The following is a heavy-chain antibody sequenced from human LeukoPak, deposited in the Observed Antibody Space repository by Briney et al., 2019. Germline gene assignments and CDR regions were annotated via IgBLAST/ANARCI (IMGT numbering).Heavy chain of an antibody. J-gene: IGHJ4*02. D-gene: IGHD5-24*01. CDR2: ISSSGSTI. V-gene: IGHV3-48*03. CDR3: ARLRGGYRLY. Sequence: QPGRSLRLSCAASGFTFSSYTVHWVRQAPGKGLEWVSYISSSGSTIYYADSVKGRFTISRDNAKNSLYLQMNSLRAEDTAVYYCARLRGGYRLYWGQGTLVTVSS. CDR1: GFTFSSYT.